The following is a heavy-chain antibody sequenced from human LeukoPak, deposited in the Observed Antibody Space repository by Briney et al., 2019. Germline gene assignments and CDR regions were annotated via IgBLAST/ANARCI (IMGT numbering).Heavy chain of an antibody. V-gene: IGHV3-30*04. D-gene: IGHD6-13*01. CDR3: ASHSSSWLPRGALDI. J-gene: IGHJ3*02. CDR2: ISNDGSNK. Sequence: GGSLRLSCTASRFTFSSYAMHWVRQAPGKGLKWVAVISNDGSNKYYADSVKGRFTISRDNSKTTLYLQMNSLRAEDTAVYYCASHSSSWLPRGALDIWGQGTVVTVS. CDR1: RFTFSSYA.